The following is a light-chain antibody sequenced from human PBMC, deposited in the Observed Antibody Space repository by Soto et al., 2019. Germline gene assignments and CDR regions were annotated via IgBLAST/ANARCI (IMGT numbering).Light chain of an antibody. CDR3: QQYNSYWT. V-gene: IGKV1-5*01. CDR2: DAS. Sequence: DIQMTQSPSTLSASVGDRVTITCRASQSISSWLAWYQQKPGKAPKLLIYDASSLESGVPSRFSGSGSGTEFTLTISSMKPADFATHYCQQYNSYWTFGQGTK. CDR1: QSISSW. J-gene: IGKJ1*01.